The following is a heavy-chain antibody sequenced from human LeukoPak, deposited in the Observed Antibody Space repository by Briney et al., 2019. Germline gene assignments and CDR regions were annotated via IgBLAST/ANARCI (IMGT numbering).Heavy chain of an antibody. J-gene: IGHJ4*02. CDR2: INPSGGST. CDR3: AREFVDTAMDYYFDY. D-gene: IGHD5-18*01. CDR1: GYTFTSYY. Sequence: GASVKVSCKASGYTFTSYYMHWVRQAPGQGLEWMGIINPSGGSTSYAQKFQGRVTMTRDTSTSTVYMELSSLGSEDTAVYYCAREFVDTAMDYYFDYWGQGTLVTVSS. V-gene: IGHV1-46*01.